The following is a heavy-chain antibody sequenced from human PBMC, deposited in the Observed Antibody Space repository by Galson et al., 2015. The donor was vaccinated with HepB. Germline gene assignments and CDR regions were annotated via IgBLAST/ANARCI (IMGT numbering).Heavy chain of an antibody. J-gene: IGHJ3*02. V-gene: IGHV3-48*02. CDR1: GLSFRSYS. CDR3: ARDSQLGDQPDAFDI. Sequence: SLRLSCAASGLSFRSYSMHCVRQAPGKGLEWVSYISSSSSTISYAISVKGRFSIPRDNSKNSLYLQMNSLRDEDTAVYYCARDSQLGDQPDAFDIWVQGTMVTVSS. CDR2: ISSSSSTI. D-gene: IGHD7-27*01.